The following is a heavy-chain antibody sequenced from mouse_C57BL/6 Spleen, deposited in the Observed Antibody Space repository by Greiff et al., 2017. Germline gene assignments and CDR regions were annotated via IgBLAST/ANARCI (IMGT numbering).Heavy chain of an antibody. Sequence: EVKVVESGGGLVKPGGSLKLSCAASGFTFSDYGMHWVRQAPEKGLEWVAYISSGSSTIYYADTVKGRFTISRDNAKNTLFLQMNSLRSEDTAMYYCARDYSNYYFDYWGQGTTLTVSS. CDR1: GFTFSDYG. J-gene: IGHJ2*01. CDR2: ISSGSSTI. CDR3: ARDYSNYYFDY. D-gene: IGHD2-5*01. V-gene: IGHV5-17*01.